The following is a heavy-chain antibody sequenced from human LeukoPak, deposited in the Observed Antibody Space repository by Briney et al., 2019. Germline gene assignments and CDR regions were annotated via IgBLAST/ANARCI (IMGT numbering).Heavy chain of an antibody. V-gene: IGHV3-23*01. CDR3: ARDHIVVVTATYYYYYGMDV. D-gene: IGHD2-21*02. CDR1: GFTFSSYA. Sequence: GGSLRLSCAASGFTFSSYAMSWVRQAPGKGLEWVSAISGSGGSTYYADSVKGRFTISRDNAKNTLYLQMNSLRAEDTAVYYCARDHIVVVTATYYYYYGMDVWGQGTTVTVSS. CDR2: ISGSGGST. J-gene: IGHJ6*02.